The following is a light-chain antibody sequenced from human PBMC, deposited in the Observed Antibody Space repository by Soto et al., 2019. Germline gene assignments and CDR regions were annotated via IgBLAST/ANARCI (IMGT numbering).Light chain of an antibody. J-gene: IGKJ5*01. V-gene: IGKV3-20*01. CDR2: GAS. CDR1: QGVSRK. CDR3: QQYGSSPPIT. Sequence: DIVMTQSPATLSVAPVERVTFSCRASQGVSRKLAWYQHKPGQAPRLLISGASTGATGIPDRFSGSGSGTDFTLTISRLEPEDFAVYYCQQYGSSPPITFGQGTRLEIK.